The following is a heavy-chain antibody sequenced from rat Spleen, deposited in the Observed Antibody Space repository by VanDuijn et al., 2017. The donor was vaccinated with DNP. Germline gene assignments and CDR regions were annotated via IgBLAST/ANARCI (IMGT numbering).Heavy chain of an antibody. J-gene: IGHJ2*01. CDR2: ISSGGST. D-gene: IGHD5-1*01. Sequence: QVQLKESGPGLVQPSQTLSLTCTVPGFSLTSYTVSWVRQPPGKGLEWIATISSGGSTYYNSALKSRLSISRDTSKSQVFLKMNSLQTEDTAMYFCARIGGANWGYYFDYWGQGVMVTVSS. CDR1: GFSLTSYT. CDR3: ARIGGANWGYYFDY. V-gene: IGHV2-6*01.